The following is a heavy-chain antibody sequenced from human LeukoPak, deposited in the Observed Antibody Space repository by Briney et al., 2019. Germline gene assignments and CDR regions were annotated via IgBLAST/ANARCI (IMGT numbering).Heavy chain of an antibody. CDR2: IRSKANGGTT. CDR1: RFTFGDYA. D-gene: IGHD3-9*01. CDR3: TRVLRYFFDI. J-gene: IGHJ3*02. Sequence: GGSLRLSCTTSRFTFGDYAMTWVRQAPGKGLEWVGFIRSKANGGTTQYAASVKGRFTISRDDSKSIAYLQMNSLKTEDTAVYYCTRVLRYFFDIWGQGTMVTVSS. V-gene: IGHV3-49*04.